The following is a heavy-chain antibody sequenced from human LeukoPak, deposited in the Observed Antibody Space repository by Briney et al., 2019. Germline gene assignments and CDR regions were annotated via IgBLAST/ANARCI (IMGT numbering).Heavy chain of an antibody. CDR1: GASLSSYF. V-gene: IGHV4-59*01. Sequence: MASETLSLTCNVSGASLSSYFWSWIRQPPGKGLEWIGYIYYDGYPNYSPSLRSRITISVEKSKSQFSLNLRSVTAADTALYFCAGTELGYCTVTGCPLESWGQGTLATVSS. CDR2: IYYDGYP. J-gene: IGHJ4*02. D-gene: IGHD2-8*02. CDR3: AGTELGYCTVTGCPLES.